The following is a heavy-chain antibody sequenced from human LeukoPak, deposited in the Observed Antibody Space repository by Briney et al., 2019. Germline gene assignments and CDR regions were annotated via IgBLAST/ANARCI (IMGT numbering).Heavy chain of an antibody. J-gene: IGHJ3*02. V-gene: IGHV4-34*01. CDR2: INHSGST. CDR3: ARSCRILDIVATIRARLGGNGFDI. D-gene: IGHD5-12*01. Sequence: PSETLSFTCAGYGGSFSGYYWSWIRQPPGKGLEWIGEINHSGSTNYNPSLKSRVTISVDTSKNQFSLKLSSVTAADKAVYYCARSCRILDIVATIRARLGGNGFDIWGQGTMVTVSS. CDR1: GGSFSGYY.